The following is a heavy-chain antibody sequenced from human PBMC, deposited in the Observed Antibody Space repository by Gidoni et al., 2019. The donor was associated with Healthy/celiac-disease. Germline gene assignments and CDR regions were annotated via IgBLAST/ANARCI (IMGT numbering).Heavy chain of an antibody. CDR3: ATTDLDY. CDR2: IYGDGTT. J-gene: IGHJ4*02. Sequence: EVQLVESGGGLVQPGGSLRLSCTASGFTVNSNYMNWVRQAPGKGLEWVAVIYGDGTTYHADSVKGRFTISRDNSKNTVNLQMNSLRAEDTAVYYCATTDLDYWGQGTLVTVSS. CDR1: GFTVNSNY. V-gene: IGHV3-66*01.